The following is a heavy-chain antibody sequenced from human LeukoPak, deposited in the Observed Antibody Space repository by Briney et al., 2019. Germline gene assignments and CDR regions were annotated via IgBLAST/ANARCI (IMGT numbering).Heavy chain of an antibody. Sequence: GGSLRLSCAASVFTFSSYEMNWVRQAPGKGLEWVSYISSSGSTIYYADSVKGRFTISRDNAKNSLYLQMNSLRAEDTAVYYCARRPYYDSSGALGNAGLWGQGTLVTVSS. CDR3: ARRPYYDSSGALGNAGL. D-gene: IGHD3-22*01. V-gene: IGHV3-48*03. CDR2: ISSSGSTI. CDR1: VFTFSSYE. J-gene: IGHJ4*02.